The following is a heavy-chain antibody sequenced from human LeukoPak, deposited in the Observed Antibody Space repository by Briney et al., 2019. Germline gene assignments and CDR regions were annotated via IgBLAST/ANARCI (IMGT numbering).Heavy chain of an antibody. J-gene: IGHJ6*03. V-gene: IGHV3-30*18. CDR3: AKEDAGGSGWQPGDDYYYYYMDV. CDR1: GFTFSSYG. D-gene: IGHD6-19*01. Sequence: GGSLRLSCAASGFTFSSYGMHWVRQAPGKGLEWVAVISYDGSNKYYADSVKGRFTISRDNSKNTLYLQMNSLRAEDTAVYYCAKEDAGGSGWQPGDDYYYYYMDVWGKGTTVTVSS. CDR2: ISYDGSNK.